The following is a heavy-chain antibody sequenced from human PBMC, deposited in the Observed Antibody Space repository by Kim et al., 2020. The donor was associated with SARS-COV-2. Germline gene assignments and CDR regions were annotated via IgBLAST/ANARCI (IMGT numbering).Heavy chain of an antibody. J-gene: IGHJ3*02. CDR1: EYSFTSYW. V-gene: IGHV5-10-1*01. Sequence: GESLKISCQASEYSFTSYWINWVRQMPGKGLEWMGKIDPSDSYTNYSPSFQGHVTISTDKSINTAYLQWSSLKASDTAIYYCTIHCSTTNCYAHLSGNDAFDIWGQGTMVTVSS. D-gene: IGHD2-2*01. CDR3: TIHCSTTNCYAHLSGNDAFDI. CDR2: IDPSDSYT.